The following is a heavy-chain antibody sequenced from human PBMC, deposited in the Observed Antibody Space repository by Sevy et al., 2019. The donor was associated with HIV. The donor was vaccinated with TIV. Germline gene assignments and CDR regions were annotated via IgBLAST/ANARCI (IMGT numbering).Heavy chain of an antibody. V-gene: IGHV4-31*03. D-gene: IGHD5-12*01. CDR1: DGSISSTSDY. CDR2: IYFSGST. Sequence: SETLSLTCTVSDGSISSTSDYWTWIRQHPGKGLEWIGNIYFSGSTYYNPSLKSRLIMSVDTSKNQLSLKMRSVTAADTAVYYCATLRGFDTSGYYIDYWGQGTLVTVSS. CDR3: ATLRGFDTSGYYIDY. J-gene: IGHJ4*02.